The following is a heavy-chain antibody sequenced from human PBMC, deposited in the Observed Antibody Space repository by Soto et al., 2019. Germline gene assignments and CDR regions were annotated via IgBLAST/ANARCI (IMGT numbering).Heavy chain of an antibody. CDR1: GGSFSGYY. CDR2: INHSGST. V-gene: IGHV4-34*01. D-gene: IGHD6-19*01. J-gene: IGHJ5*02. CDR3: ARKYSSGWYNWFDP. Sequence: SETLSLTCAVYGGSFSGYYWSWIRQPPGKGLEWIGEINHSGSTNYNPSLKSRVTISVDTSKNQFSLKLSSVTAADTAVYYCARKYSSGWYNWFDPWGQGTLVTVSS.